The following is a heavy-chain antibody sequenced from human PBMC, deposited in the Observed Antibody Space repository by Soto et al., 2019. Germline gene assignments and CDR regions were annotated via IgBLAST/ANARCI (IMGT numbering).Heavy chain of an antibody. D-gene: IGHD2-15*01. CDR2: IKSKSDGGTT. J-gene: IGHJ5*02. CDR3: TTDLWRIAVVVGSTGYFNP. Sequence: PGGSLRLSCAASGFTFSDAWMSWVRQAPGKGFDWVGRIKSKSDGGTTEYDAPVRGRFTISRDDSKNTLYLQMNSLKTEDTAVYYCTTDLWRIAVVVGSTGYFNPWGQGTPVTV. V-gene: IGHV3-15*01. CDR1: GFTFSDAW.